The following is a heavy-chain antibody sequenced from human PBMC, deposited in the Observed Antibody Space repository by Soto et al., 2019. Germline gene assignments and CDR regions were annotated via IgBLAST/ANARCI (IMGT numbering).Heavy chain of an antibody. D-gene: IGHD3-22*01. Sequence: SETLSLTCTVSGASINNGDYYWIWIRQTPGKGLEWVGYIYVTGTTYYNPSLKTRLAISIDRAKSQFSLRLTSVTAADTAVYYCARLYWSYYASSGYLDQWGQGTLVTVS. V-gene: IGHV4-30-4*08. CDR3: ARLYWSYYASSGYLDQ. J-gene: IGHJ4*02. CDR2: IYVTGTT. CDR1: GASINNGDYY.